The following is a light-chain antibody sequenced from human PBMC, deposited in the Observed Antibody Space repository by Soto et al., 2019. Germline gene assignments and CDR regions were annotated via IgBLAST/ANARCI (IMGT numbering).Light chain of an antibody. CDR1: QSVSSSY. J-gene: IGKJ4*01. V-gene: IGKV3-20*01. Sequence: EIALTQSPGTLSLSPGERATLSCRASQSVSSSYLAWYQQKPGQAPRLLIYGASSRATGIPDRFSGSGSGTDFTLTISRLETEDFAVYYCQQYDSSPLTFGGGTKVEIK. CDR3: QQYDSSPLT. CDR2: GAS.